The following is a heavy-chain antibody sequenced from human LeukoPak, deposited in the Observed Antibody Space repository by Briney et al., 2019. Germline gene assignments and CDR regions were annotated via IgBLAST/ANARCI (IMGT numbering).Heavy chain of an antibody. CDR2: INPNSGGT. CDR3: ARDLNYYGSGSYYPDY. Sequence: GASVKVSCKASGYTFTSYGISWVRQAPGQGLEWMGRINPNSGGTNYAQKFQGRVTMTRDTSISTAYMELSRLRSDDTAVYYCARDLNYYGSGSYYPDYWGQGTLVTVSS. V-gene: IGHV1-2*06. J-gene: IGHJ4*02. CDR1: GYTFTSYG. D-gene: IGHD3-10*01.